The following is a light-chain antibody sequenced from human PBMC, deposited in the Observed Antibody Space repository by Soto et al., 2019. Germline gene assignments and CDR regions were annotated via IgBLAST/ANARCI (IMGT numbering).Light chain of an antibody. CDR1: QTVSDNY. CDR2: GAS. V-gene: IGKV3-20*01. J-gene: IGKJ4*01. Sequence: EIVLTQSPGALSLSPGERATLSCRASQTVSDNYLAWYQQKPGQAPRLLIYGASTRATGIPDRFSGSGSGKDSTLTISGLEPEDFAVYYCQQYGGSPRVSFGGGTKVEI. CDR3: QQYGGSPRVS.